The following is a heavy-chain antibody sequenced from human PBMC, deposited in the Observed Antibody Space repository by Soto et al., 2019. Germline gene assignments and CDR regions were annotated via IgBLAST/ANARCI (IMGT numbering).Heavy chain of an antibody. V-gene: IGHV1-2*04. CDR3: ARDGYKRKPPYYFDY. CDR1: GYAYSVDY. D-gene: IGHD1-20*01. J-gene: IGHJ4*02. Sequence: SVNRAWTTAGYAYSVDYVHWRRHATKQGLEWMGWINPNSGGTNYAQKFQGWVTMTRDTSISTAYMELSRLRSDDTAVYYCARDGYKRKPPYYFDYWGQGTLVTVSS. CDR2: INPNSGGT.